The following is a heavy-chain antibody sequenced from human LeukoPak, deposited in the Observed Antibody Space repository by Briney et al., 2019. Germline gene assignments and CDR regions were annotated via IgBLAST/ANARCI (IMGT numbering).Heavy chain of an antibody. CDR1: GFNLNSYL. D-gene: IGHD1-14*01. Sequence: GGSLRLSCAASGFNLNSYLMSWVRQAPGRGLEWVANIKKDGSEENYLDSVKGRFTVSRDNAKNSLYLQMSSLRGEDTAIYYCARSNPNRNALDLWGQGTMVTISS. CDR3: ARSNPNRNALDL. V-gene: IGHV3-7*01. J-gene: IGHJ3*01. CDR2: IKKDGSEE.